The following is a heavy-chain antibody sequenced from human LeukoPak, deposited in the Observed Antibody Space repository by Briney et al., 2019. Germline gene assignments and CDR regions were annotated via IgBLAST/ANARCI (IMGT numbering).Heavy chain of an antibody. CDR2: IIPIFGIA. Sequence: SMKVSCKASGGTFSSYAISWVRQAPGQGLEWMGRIIPIFGIANYAQKFQGRVTITADKSTSTAYMELSSLRSEDTAVYYCARERWELPQGLDYWGQGTLVTVSS. J-gene: IGHJ4*02. CDR1: GGTFSSYA. CDR3: ARERWELPQGLDY. D-gene: IGHD1-26*01. V-gene: IGHV1-69*04.